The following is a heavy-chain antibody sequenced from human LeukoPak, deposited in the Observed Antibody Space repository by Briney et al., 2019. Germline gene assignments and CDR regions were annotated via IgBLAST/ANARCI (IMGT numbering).Heavy chain of an antibody. CDR2: ISGSGGST. CDR3: AKVLDYGSGSGYYFDY. D-gene: IGHD3-10*01. J-gene: IGHJ4*02. Sequence: PGGSLRLSCAASGFTFSSYAMSWVRQAPGKGLEWVSAISGSGGSTYYADSVKGRFTISRDNSKNTLYLQMNSLRAEDTAVYYYAKVLDYGSGSGYYFDYWGQGTLVTVSS. V-gene: IGHV3-23*01. CDR1: GFTFSSYA.